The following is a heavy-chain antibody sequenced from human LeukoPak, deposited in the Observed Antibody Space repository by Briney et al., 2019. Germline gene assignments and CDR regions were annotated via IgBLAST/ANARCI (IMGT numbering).Heavy chain of an antibody. J-gene: IGHJ4*02. D-gene: IGHD3-10*01. CDR3: ARDLLWFGELPYYFDY. CDR1: GYTFSGYY. Sequence: ASVKVSCKASGYTFSGYYMHWVRQAPGQGLEWMGWINPKSGSTNYAQKFQGRVTMTRDKSISTAYMELSRLRSDDTAVYYCARDLLWFGELPYYFDYWGQGTLVTVSS. V-gene: IGHV1-2*02. CDR2: INPKSGST.